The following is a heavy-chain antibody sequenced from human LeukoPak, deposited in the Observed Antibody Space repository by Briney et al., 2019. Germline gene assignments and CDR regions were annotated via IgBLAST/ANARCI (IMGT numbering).Heavy chain of an antibody. CDR3: ARSPSPCTNGVCSRSHLDY. V-gene: IGHV3-21*01. CDR1: GFTFSSYS. Sequence: GGSLRLSCAASGFTFSSYSMNWVRQAPGKGLEWVSSISSSSSYIYYADSVKGRFTISRDNAKNSLYLQMNSLRAEDTAVYYCARSPSPCTNGVCSRSHLDYWGQGTLVTVSS. CDR2: ISSSSSYI. D-gene: IGHD2-8*01. J-gene: IGHJ4*02.